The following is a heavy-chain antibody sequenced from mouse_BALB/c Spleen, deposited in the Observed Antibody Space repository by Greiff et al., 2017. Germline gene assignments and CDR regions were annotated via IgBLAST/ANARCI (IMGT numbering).Heavy chain of an antibody. J-gene: IGHJ3*01. D-gene: IGHD2-4*01. Sequence: EVQLVESGGGLVKPGGSLKLSCAASGFTFSDYYMYWVRQTPEKRLEWVATISDGGSYTYYPDSVKGRFTISRDNAKNNLYLQMSSLKSEDTAMYYCASAYYDYDRFAYWGQGTLVTVSA. V-gene: IGHV5-4*02. CDR1: GFTFSDYY. CDR2: ISDGGSYT. CDR3: ASAYYDYDRFAY.